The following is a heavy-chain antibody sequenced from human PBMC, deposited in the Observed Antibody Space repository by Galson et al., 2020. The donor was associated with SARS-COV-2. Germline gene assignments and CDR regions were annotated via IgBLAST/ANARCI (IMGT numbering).Heavy chain of an antibody. J-gene: IGHJ6*03. D-gene: IGHD3-3*01. V-gene: IGHV3-7*01. CDR1: GFTFSSYW. Sequence: GGSLRLSCVASGFTFSSYWMNWVRQAPGKGLEWVANIKQDGSEKYYVDSVKGRFTISRDNAKNSLYLQMNSLRGEDTAVYYCARDPYFDFWSGYLRRYYYYHQMDVWGKGTMVTVSS. CDR3: ARDPYFDFWSGYLRRYYYYHQMDV. CDR2: IKQDGSEK.